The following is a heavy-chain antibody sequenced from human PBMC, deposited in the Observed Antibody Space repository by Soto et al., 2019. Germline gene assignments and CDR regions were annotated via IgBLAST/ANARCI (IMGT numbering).Heavy chain of an antibody. CDR1: GYIFTGYF. D-gene: IGHD6-13*01. CDR2: INPNNGGT. Sequence: AASVKVSCKASGYIFTGYFMHWVRQAPGQGLEWMGWINPNNGGTKYAQKFQGRVTLTRDTSISTAYLDLSSLRSDDTAVYYCASFYSSRGEFYFYGMDVWGQGTTVTVSS. CDR3: ASFYSSRGEFYFYGMDV. J-gene: IGHJ6*02. V-gene: IGHV1-2*02.